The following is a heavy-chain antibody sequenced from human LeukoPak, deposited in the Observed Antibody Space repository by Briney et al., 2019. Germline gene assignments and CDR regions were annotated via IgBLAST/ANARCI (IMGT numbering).Heavy chain of an antibody. CDR3: ARAGYSGSYPAPSDY. Sequence: ASVKVSCKASGYTFTGYYMHWVRQAPGQGLEWMGWINPNSGGTNYAQKFQGRVTMTRDTSISTAYMELSRLRSDDTAVYYCARAGYSGSYPAPSDYWGQGTLVTVSS. V-gene: IGHV1-2*02. CDR2: INPNSGGT. J-gene: IGHJ4*02. D-gene: IGHD1-26*01. CDR1: GYTFTGYY.